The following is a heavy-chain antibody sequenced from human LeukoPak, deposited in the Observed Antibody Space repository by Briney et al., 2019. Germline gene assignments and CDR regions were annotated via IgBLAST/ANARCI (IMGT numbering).Heavy chain of an antibody. Sequence: SETLSLTCVVYGGSFSGYFWSWIRQPPGKGLEWIGEITPSGSTNYNPSLKSRVSISIDTSKKKLSLKLTSGTAADSAVYYCASSFYYDSRDYWGQGTLVTVSS. J-gene: IGHJ4*02. CDR1: GGSFSGYF. CDR2: ITPSGST. V-gene: IGHV4-34*01. CDR3: ASSFYYDSRDY. D-gene: IGHD3-22*01.